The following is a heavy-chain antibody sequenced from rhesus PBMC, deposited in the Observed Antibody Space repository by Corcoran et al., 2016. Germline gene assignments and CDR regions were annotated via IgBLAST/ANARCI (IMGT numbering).Heavy chain of an antibody. V-gene: IGHV1-1*01. Sequence: QVQLVQSGAEIKQPGASVKLSCKASGYTLTSYYMHWVRQAHGQGLEWIGLISHYNGNKGSDQNCQCIVTITTDTSTSTGYMDLSSLRSEDTAVYYCTRGAAAGTHLDYWGQGVLVTVSS. J-gene: IGHJ4*01. D-gene: IGHD6-31*01. CDR1: GYTLTSYY. CDR3: TRGAAAGTHLDY. CDR2: ISHYNGNK.